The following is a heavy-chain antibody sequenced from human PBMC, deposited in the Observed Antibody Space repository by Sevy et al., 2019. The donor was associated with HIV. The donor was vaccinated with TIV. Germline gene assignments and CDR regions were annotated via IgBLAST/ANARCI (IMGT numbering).Heavy chain of an antibody. CDR3: AGENAWGRGYS. CDR1: GGSITSLY. D-gene: IGHD1-26*01. Sequence: SETLSLTCTVSGGSITSLYWNWIRQPPGKGLEWIANIYYNGHINYNPSLTSRVTLSLDTSKNQCSLRLSSVTAADTAMYYCAGENAWGRGYSWGQGTLATVSS. V-gene: IGHV4-59*08. J-gene: IGHJ4*02. CDR2: IYYNGHI.